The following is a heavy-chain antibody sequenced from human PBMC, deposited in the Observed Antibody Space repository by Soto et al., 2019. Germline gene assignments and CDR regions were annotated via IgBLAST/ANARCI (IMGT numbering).Heavy chain of an antibody. CDR3: ARSAIVATIPFDD. CDR1: GFTFSSDW. CDR2: INSDGSST. V-gene: IGHV3-74*01. Sequence: GGSLRLSCAASGFTFSSDWMHWVRQAPGKGLVWVSRINSDGSSTSYADSVKGRFTISRDNAKSTLYLKMNSLRAEDTAVYYCARSAIVATIPFDDWGQGTLVTVSS. D-gene: IGHD5-12*01. J-gene: IGHJ4*02.